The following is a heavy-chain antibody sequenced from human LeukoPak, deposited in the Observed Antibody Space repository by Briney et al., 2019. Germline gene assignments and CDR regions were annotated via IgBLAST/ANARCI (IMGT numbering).Heavy chain of an antibody. J-gene: IGHJ4*02. CDR1: GFTFRRNW. CDR2: INSDGSST. V-gene: IGHV3-74*01. Sequence: GGSLRLSRAASGFTFRRNWMHWVRQAPGKGLVWVSRINSDGSSTNYADSVKGRFTISRDNAKNTLYLQMNSLRAEDTAVYYCARGSGWYYFDSWGQGILVTVSS. CDR3: ARGSGWYYFDS. D-gene: IGHD6-19*01.